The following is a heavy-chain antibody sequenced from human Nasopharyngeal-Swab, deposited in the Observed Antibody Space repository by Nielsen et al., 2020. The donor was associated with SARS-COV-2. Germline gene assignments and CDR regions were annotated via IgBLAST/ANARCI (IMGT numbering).Heavy chain of an antibody. CDR1: GDTLTELS. CDR2: FDPEDGET. Sequence: ASVKVSCKVSGDTLTELSMHWVRQAPGKGREWMGGFDPEDGETIYAQKFQGRVTMTEDTSTDTAYMELSSLRSEDTAVYYCATGPAVAGTNWFDPWGQGTLVTVSS. CDR3: ATGPAVAGTNWFDP. D-gene: IGHD6-19*01. J-gene: IGHJ5*02. V-gene: IGHV1-24*01.